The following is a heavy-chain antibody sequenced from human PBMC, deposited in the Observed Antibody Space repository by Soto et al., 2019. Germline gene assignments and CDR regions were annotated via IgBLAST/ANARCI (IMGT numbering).Heavy chain of an antibody. V-gene: IGHV4-39*01. CDR1: GASISRTGFR. D-gene: IGHD3-10*01. J-gene: IGHJ4*02. CDR3: ARRGSGHTFDY. CDR2: IYEGATT. Sequence: QLQLQESGPGLVKPSETLSLTCAVSGASISRTGFRWGWIRQPPGQGLEWIGSIYEGATTFYNSSLTSRVTISADTSKSHFSLKLSSVTAADTAVYYCARRGSGHTFDYWGQGTLVTVSS.